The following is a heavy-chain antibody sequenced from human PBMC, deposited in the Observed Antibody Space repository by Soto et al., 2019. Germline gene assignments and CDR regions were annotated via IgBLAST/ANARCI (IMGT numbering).Heavy chain of an antibody. CDR1: GGTFTTDT. V-gene: IGHV1-69*08. CDR3: AREEGSYNMVTFPIYYLHV. CDR2: IIPILGTG. J-gene: IGHJ6*03. D-gene: IGHD2-21*02. Sequence: QVQLVQSGPEVKKSGSSVKVSCKLSGGTFTTDTISWLRRAPGQGLEWMGRIIPILGTGNYAQKFQGRVTITEDKSTNTGYMELSSLTSEDTAVYYCAREEGSYNMVTFPIYYLHVWGNGTTVTVSS.